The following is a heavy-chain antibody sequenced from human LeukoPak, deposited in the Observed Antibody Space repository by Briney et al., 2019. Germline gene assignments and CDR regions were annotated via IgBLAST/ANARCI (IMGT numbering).Heavy chain of an antibody. CDR2: ISISSSTI. CDR1: GFTFSSYS. CDR3: AKDRKWELQTSRFDY. V-gene: IGHV3-48*02. D-gene: IGHD1-26*01. Sequence: GGSLRLSCAASGFTFSSYSMNWVRQAPGKGLEWVSYISISSSTIYYADSVKGRFTISRDNAKNSVYLQMNSLRDEDTAVYYCAKDRKWELQTSRFDYWGQGTLVTVSS. J-gene: IGHJ4*02.